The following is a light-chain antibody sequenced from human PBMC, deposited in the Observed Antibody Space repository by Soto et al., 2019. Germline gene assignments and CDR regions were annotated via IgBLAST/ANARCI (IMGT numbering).Light chain of an antibody. CDR3: QHYNSYSEA. Sequence: IQMTQSPSSLSASVADRVIITCRASQSISNHLNWYQQKPGKAPKLLIFAASSLQSGVPSRFSGSGSGTEFTLTISSLQPDDFATYYCQHYNSYSEAFGQGTKVDIK. V-gene: IGKV1-17*01. CDR2: AAS. J-gene: IGKJ1*01. CDR1: QSISNH.